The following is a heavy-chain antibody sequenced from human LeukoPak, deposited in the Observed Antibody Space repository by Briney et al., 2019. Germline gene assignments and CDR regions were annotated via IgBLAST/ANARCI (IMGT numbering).Heavy chain of an antibody. V-gene: IGHV7-4-1*02. D-gene: IGHD1-26*01. CDR1: GYTFTSYA. CDR3: ARKGGSYYVNYYYYYGMDV. CDR2: INTNTGNP. J-gene: IGHJ6*02. Sequence: GASVKVSCKASGYTFTSYAMNWVRQAPGQGLEWMGWINTNTGNPTYAQGFTGRFVFSLDTSVSTAYLQISSLKAEDTAVYYCARKGGSYYVNYYYYYGMDVWGQGTTVTVSS.